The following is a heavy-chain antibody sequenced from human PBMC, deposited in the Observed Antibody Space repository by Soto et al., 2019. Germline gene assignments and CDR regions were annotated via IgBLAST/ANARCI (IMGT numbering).Heavy chain of an antibody. D-gene: IGHD3-22*01. CDR2: ISGSGGST. J-gene: IGHJ4*02. CDR1: GFTFSSYA. CDR3: ARDTYDTTGYPLDY. V-gene: IGHV3-23*01. Sequence: GGSLRLSCAASGFTFSSYAMSWVRQAPGKGLEWVSAISGSGGSTYYADSVKGRFTISRDNSKNTLYLQMNSLRAEDTAIYYCARDTYDTTGYPLDYWGQGTLVTVSS.